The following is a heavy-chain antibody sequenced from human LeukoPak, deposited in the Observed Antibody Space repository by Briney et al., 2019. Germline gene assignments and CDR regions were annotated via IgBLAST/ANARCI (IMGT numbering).Heavy chain of an antibody. D-gene: IGHD4-17*01. Sequence: PGGSLRLSCAASGFTFSSYWMTWVRQALGKGLEWVANIKQDGSEKYYVDSVKGRFTISRDNAKNSLYLQMDSLRAEDTAMYFCARDRGWGLRFLDYWGQGTLVTVSS. CDR1: GFTFSSYW. J-gene: IGHJ4*02. CDR2: IKQDGSEK. V-gene: IGHV3-7*01. CDR3: ARDRGWGLRFLDY.